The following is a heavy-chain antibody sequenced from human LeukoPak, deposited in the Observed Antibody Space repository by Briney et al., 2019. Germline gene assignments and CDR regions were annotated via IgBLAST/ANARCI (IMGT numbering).Heavy chain of an antibody. Sequence: GGSLRLSCAASGFTFDDYGMSWIRQAPGKGLEWVSYISSSGSTIYYADSVKGRFTISRDNAKNSLYLQMNSLRAEDTAVYYCAGAPRGHSYGRVYWGQGTLVTVSS. CDR1: GFTFDDYG. D-gene: IGHD5-18*01. CDR3: AGAPRGHSYGRVY. J-gene: IGHJ4*02. CDR2: ISSSGSTI. V-gene: IGHV3-11*04.